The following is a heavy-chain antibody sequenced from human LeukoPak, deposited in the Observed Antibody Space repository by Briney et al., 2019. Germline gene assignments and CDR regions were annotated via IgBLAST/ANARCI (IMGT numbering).Heavy chain of an antibody. V-gene: IGHV3-23*01. CDR1: GFAFNRCA. J-gene: IGHJ4*02. Sequence: PGGSLRLSCAASGFAFNRCAMSWVRQAPGKGLEWVSVISDSGGSTHYADSVKGRFTISRDNAKNSLYLQMNSLRAEDTAMYYCARRATTERGHSYGLDFWGQGTLVTVSS. CDR3: ARRATTERGHSYGLDF. D-gene: IGHD5-18*01. CDR2: ISDSGGST.